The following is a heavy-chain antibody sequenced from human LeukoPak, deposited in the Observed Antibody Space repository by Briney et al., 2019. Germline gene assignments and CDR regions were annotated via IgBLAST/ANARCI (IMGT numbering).Heavy chain of an antibody. CDR1: GFTFDSYA. J-gene: IGHJ5*02. Sequence: PGGSLRLSCAASGFTFDSYAMSWVHQAPGKGLEWVSAVSRFGGTTYYADSAKGRFTISRDNSNNTVYLQMNSLRVGDTALYYCVKHVGSRWSNNRFDPWGQGTLVTVS. CDR2: VSRFGGTT. V-gene: IGHV3-23*01. CDR3: VKHVGSRWSNNRFDP. D-gene: IGHD6-13*01.